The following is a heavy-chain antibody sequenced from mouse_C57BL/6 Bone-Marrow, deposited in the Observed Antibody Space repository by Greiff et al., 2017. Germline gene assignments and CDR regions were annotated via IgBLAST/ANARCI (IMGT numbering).Heavy chain of an antibody. D-gene: IGHD1-1*01. CDR2: ISSGGSYT. Sequence: EMQVVESGGDLVKPGGSLKLSCAASGFTFSSYGMSWVRQTPDKRLEWVATISSGGSYTYYPDSVKGRFTISRDNAKNTLYLQMSSLKSEDTAMYYCAVSPITTVVAFDYWGQGTTLTVSS. CDR1: GFTFSSYG. J-gene: IGHJ2*01. CDR3: AVSPITTVVAFDY. V-gene: IGHV5-6*01.